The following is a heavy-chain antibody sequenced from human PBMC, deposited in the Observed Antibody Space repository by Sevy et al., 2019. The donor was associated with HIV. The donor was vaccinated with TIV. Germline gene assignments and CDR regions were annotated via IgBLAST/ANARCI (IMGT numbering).Heavy chain of an antibody. CDR3: AREAVRASSTHFDY. Sequence: ASVKVSCKAFGYTFTDYYIHWVRQAPGQGPEWMGWFNPDSGYTNYAQKFLGGVTMTRDTSISTAYMDLSRLGSDDTAVYYCAREAVRASSTHFDYWGQGTLVTVSS. V-gene: IGHV1-2*02. CDR1: GYTFTDYY. CDR2: FNPDSGYT. D-gene: IGHD1-26*01. J-gene: IGHJ4*02.